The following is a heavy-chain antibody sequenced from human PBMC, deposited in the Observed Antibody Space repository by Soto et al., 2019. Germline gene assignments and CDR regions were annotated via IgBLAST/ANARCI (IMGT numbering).Heavy chain of an antibody. V-gene: IGHV3-48*03. J-gene: IGHJ4*02. Sequence: GGSLRLSCAASGFTFSSYEMNWVRQAPGKGLEWVSYISSSGSTIYYADSVKGRFTISRDNAKNSLYLQMNSLRAEDTAVYYCARNRLQWLVPGADYWGQGTLVTVSS. CDR1: GFTFSSYE. CDR3: ARNRLQWLVPGADY. D-gene: IGHD6-19*01. CDR2: ISSSGSTI.